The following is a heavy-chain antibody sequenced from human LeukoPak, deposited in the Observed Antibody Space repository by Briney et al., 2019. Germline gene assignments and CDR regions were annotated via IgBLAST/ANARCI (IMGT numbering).Heavy chain of an antibody. CDR3: ATSRTFDY. D-gene: IGHD1-1*01. V-gene: IGHV3-21*01. J-gene: IGHJ4*02. CDR2: ISSSSGYI. Sequence: PGGSLRLSCEASGFTFSTYGMNWVRRAPGQGLEWVSSISSSSGYIYYADSVKGRFTMSRDNAKNTVYLQMNSLRAEDAAVYYRATSRTFDYWGQGTLVTVSS. CDR1: GFTFSTYG.